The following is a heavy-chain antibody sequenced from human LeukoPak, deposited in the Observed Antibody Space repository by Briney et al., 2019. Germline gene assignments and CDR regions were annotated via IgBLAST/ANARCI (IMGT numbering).Heavy chain of an antibody. J-gene: IGHJ4*02. V-gene: IGHV4-39*02. CDR2: ENS. Sequence: ENSYYNPSLKSRVTISVDTSKNHFSLKLSSVIAGDTAVYYCARDGHAPQSPYYFAYWGQGTLVTVSS. CDR3: ARDGHAPQSPYYFAY.